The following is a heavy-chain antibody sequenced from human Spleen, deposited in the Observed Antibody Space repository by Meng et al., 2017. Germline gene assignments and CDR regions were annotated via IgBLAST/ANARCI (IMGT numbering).Heavy chain of an antibody. V-gene: IGHV4-34*01. CDR1: GGSFSDYY. Sequence: QGQRQQWRAGLLKPSEPLSLTCVVSGGSFSDYYWSWVRQPPGKGLEWIGEINHSGRTNYNPSLESRATISVDTSQNNLSLKLSSVTAADSAVYYCARGPTTMAHDFDYWGQGTLVTVSS. CDR3: ARGPTTMAHDFDY. CDR2: INHSGRT. D-gene: IGHD4-11*01. J-gene: IGHJ4*02.